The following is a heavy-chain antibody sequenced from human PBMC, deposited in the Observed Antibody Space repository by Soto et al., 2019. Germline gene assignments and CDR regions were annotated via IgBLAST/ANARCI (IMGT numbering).Heavy chain of an antibody. D-gene: IGHD5-12*01. CDR2: IYYSGST. V-gene: IGHV4-31*03. CDR3: ARDLVGIVATIGHWFDP. CDR1: GGSISSGGYY. Sequence: PSETLSVTCTVSGGSISSGGYYWSWIRQHPGKGLEWIGYIYYSGSTYYNPSLKSRVTISVDTSKNQFSLKLSSVTAADTAVYYCARDLVGIVATIGHWFDPWGQGTLVTVSS. J-gene: IGHJ5*02.